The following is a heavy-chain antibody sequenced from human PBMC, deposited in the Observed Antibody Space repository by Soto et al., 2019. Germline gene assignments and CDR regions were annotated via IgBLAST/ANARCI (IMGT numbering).Heavy chain of an antibody. Sequence: QVQLVESGGGVVQPGRSLRLSCAASGFTFSSYGMHWVRQAPGKGLEWVAVISYDGSNKYYADSVKGRFTISRDNSKNTLYLQMNSLRAEDTAVYYCATIRSTTVTTGYFDYWGQGTLVTVSS. J-gene: IGHJ4*02. V-gene: IGHV3-30*03. CDR2: ISYDGSNK. CDR3: ATIRSTTVTTGYFDY. D-gene: IGHD4-17*01. CDR1: GFTFSSYG.